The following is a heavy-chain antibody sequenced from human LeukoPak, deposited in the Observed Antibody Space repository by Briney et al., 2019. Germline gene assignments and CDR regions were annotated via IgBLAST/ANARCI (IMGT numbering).Heavy chain of an antibody. CDR1: GFTFSDYY. CDR3: AREGGNWNYARVRYYYYMDV. V-gene: IGHV3-11*01. J-gene: IGHJ6*03. D-gene: IGHD1-7*01. CDR2: IGSSGRTI. Sequence: PGGSLRLSCAASGFTFSDYYMSWVRQAPGKGLEWVSYIGSSGRTIYYADSVKGRFTISRDDAKNSLYLQMNSLRAEDTALYYCAREGGNWNYARVRYYYYMDVWGKGTTVTVSS.